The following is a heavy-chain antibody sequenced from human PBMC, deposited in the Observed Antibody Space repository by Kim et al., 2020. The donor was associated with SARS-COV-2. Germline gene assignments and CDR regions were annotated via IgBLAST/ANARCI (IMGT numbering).Heavy chain of an antibody. J-gene: IGHJ5*02. CDR2: IRTKPNKYAT. D-gene: IGHD2-21*01. V-gene: IGHV3-73*01. Sequence: GGSLRLSCAASGFTFSDSTIYWVRQPSGKGLEWVGRIRTKPNKYATAYSESVKGRFASSRDDSNKMAYLQRNSLATEDTSEYYCTRNNPLLFCVDPSGQG. CDR3: TRNNPLLFCVDP. CDR1: GFTFSDST.